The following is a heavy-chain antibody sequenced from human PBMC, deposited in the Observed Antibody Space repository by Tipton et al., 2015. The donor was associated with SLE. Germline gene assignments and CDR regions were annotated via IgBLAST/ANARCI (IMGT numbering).Heavy chain of an antibody. D-gene: IGHD2/OR15-2a*01. V-gene: IGHV3-9*01. CDR1: GFSFDDYA. CDR3: ARVTGNNYYYYMDV. J-gene: IGHJ6*03. CDR2: ISWNSGSI. Sequence: SLRLSCAASGFSFDDYAMHWVRQAPGKGLEWVSGISWNSGSIGYADSVKGRFTISRDNAKNSLYLQMNGLRAEDTAVYYCARVTGNNYYYYMDVWGKGTTVTVSS.